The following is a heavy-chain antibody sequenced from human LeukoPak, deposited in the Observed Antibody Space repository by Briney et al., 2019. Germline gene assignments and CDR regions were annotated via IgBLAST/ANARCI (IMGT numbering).Heavy chain of an antibody. CDR2: IKQDGSEK. V-gene: IGHV3-7*01. J-gene: IGHJ4*02. CDR3: ARAGGYASSWAY. D-gene: IGHD5-12*01. Sequence: GGSLRLSCAASGFTFSSYWMSWVRQAPGKGLEWVANIKQDGSEKNYVDTVKGRFTISRDNAKNSLDLQMNSLRGEDTAVYYCARAGGYASSWAYWGQGTLVTVSS. CDR1: GFTFSSYW.